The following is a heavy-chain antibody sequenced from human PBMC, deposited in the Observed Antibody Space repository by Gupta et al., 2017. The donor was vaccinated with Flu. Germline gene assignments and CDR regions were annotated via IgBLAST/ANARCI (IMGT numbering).Heavy chain of an antibody. Sequence: QITLKESGPTLVKPTQTLTLTCTFSGFSLSTSGVGVGWIRQPPGKALEWLALIYWNDDKRYSPPLKSRLTITKDTSKNQVVLTMTNMDPVDTATYYCAHSTADRRSYNWNDGVFCYFDYWGQGTLVTVSS. CDR3: AHSTADRRSYNWNDGVFCYFDY. J-gene: IGHJ4*02. D-gene: IGHD1-20*01. CDR1: GFSLSTSGVG. CDR2: IYWNDDK. V-gene: IGHV2-5*01.